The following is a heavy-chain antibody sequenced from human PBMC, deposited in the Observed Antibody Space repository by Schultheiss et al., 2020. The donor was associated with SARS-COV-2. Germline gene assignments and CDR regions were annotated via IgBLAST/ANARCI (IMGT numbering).Heavy chain of an antibody. CDR1: GFTFSSYA. D-gene: IGHD3-10*01. CDR3: ARDQGSPITMVRGVIITPVNWFDP. Sequence: GGSLRLSCAASGFTFSSYAMHWVRQAPGKGLEWVAVISYDGSNKYYADSVKGRFTISRDNSKNTLYLQMNSLRAEDTAVYYCARDQGSPITMVRGVIITPVNWFDPWGQGTLVTVSS. CDR2: ISYDGSNK. V-gene: IGHV3-30-3*01. J-gene: IGHJ5*02.